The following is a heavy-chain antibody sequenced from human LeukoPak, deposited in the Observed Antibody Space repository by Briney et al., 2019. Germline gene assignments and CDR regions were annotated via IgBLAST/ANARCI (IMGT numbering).Heavy chain of an antibody. J-gene: IGHJ4*02. V-gene: IGHV3-30*18. CDR1: GFTFSSYG. CDR3: AKDWSSYGFLDY. Sequence: PGGSLRLSCAASGFTFSSYGMHWVRQAPGKGLEWVAVISYDGSNKYYADSVKGRFTISRDNSKNTLYLQMNSLRAEDTAVYYCAKDWSSYGFLDYWGQGTLVTVSS. D-gene: IGHD5-18*01. CDR2: ISYDGSNK.